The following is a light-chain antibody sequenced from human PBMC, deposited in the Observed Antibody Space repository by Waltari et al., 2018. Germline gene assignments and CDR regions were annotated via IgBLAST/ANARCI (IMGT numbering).Light chain of an antibody. CDR1: SSDVGRDDS. CDR2: DVN. J-gene: IGLJ2*01. CDR3: SSQSSDTVVI. Sequence: QSALTQPASVSGSPGQSITISCTGSSSDVGRDDSVSWYQDHPGQAPKVIIYDVNNRPSVVSHRFSGSKSGNTASLTISGLQAEDEANYYCSSQSSDTVVIFGGGTKLTVL. V-gene: IGLV2-14*03.